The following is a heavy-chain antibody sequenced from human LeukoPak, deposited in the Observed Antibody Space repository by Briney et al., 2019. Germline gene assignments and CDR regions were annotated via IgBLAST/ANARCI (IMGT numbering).Heavy chain of an antibody. V-gene: IGHV4-59*11. J-gene: IGHJ5*02. CDR3: ARDRAYASGKNWFDP. Sequence: SETLSLTCSVSGDSIGNHYWSWIRQPPGKGLEWIGHIDHSGSTNRHPSLRSRVTISVDTFKNQFSLKLNSVSAADTAVYFCARDRAYASGKNWFDPWGQGTQVTVSS. CDR2: IDHSGST. D-gene: IGHD3-10*01. CDR1: GDSIGNHY.